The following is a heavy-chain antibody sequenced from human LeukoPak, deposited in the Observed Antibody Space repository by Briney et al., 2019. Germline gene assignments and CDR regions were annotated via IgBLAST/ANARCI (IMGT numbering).Heavy chain of an antibody. J-gene: IGHJ4*02. V-gene: IGHV3-7*01. CDR3: ARGGTSGYSSSLHFWGGNYYFDY. CDR1: GFTFTNYW. D-gene: IGHD6-13*01. Sequence: GGSLRLSCAASGFTFTNYWMGWVRQAPGTGLEWVANIKQDGNEKYYVDSVRGRFTITRDNAKNSLYLQMNSLRAEDTAVYYCARGGTSGYSSSLHFWGGNYYFDYWGQGTLVTVSS. CDR2: IKQDGNEK.